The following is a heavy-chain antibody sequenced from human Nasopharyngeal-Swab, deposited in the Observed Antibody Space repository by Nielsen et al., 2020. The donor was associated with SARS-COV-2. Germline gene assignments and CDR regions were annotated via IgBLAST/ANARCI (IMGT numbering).Heavy chain of an antibody. D-gene: IGHD6-6*01. CDR3: ARGWGIAARSGWFDP. CDR2: ISSSSSYI. CDR1: GFTFSSYS. V-gene: IGHV3-21*01. J-gene: IGHJ5*02. Sequence: GGSLRLSCAASGFTFSSYSMNWVRQAPGKGLEWVSSISSSSSYIYYADSVKGRFTISRDNAKNSLYLQMNSLRAEDTAVYYCARGWGIAARSGWFDPWGQGTLVTVSS.